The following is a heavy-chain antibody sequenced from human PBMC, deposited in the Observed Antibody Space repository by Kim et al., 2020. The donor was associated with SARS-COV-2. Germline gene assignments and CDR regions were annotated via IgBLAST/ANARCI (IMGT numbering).Heavy chain of an antibody. V-gene: IGHV3-23*01. CDR1: GFTFSSYA. CDR3: AIRRGTHYFDY. Sequence: GGSLRLSCAGSGFTFSSYALSWVRQPLGKGLEWLAIIGGGATTYYADSLKGRFTISRDNSKNTVYLQMNSLRAEDTAVYYCAIRRGTHYFDYWGQGALVTVSS. D-gene: IGHD3-16*01. J-gene: IGHJ4*02. CDR2: IIGGGATT.